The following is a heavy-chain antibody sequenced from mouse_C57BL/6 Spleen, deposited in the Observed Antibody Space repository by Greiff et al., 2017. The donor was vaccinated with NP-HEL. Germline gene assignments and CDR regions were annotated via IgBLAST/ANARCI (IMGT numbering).Heavy chain of an antibody. CDR3: ARGNYDYPWFAY. D-gene: IGHD2-4*01. Sequence: VQLKESGAELVRPGTSVKVSCKASGYAFTNYLIEWVKQRPGQGLEWIGVINPGSGGTNYNEKFKGKATLTADKSSSTAYMQLSSLTSEDSAVYFCARGNYDYPWFAYWGQGTLVTVSA. CDR2: INPGSGGT. CDR1: GYAFTNYL. J-gene: IGHJ3*01. V-gene: IGHV1-54*01.